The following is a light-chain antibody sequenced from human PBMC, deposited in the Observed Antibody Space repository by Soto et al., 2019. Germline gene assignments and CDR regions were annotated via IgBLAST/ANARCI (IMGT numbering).Light chain of an antibody. V-gene: IGKV3D-15*01. Sequence: EIVMTQSPATLSVSPGERATLSCRASQSVSSNLAWYQQKPGQAPRLLIYGASTRATGIPDRFSGSGSGTDFTLTISSLEPEDFAVYYCHQRQSWPRTFGQGTKVDIK. J-gene: IGKJ1*01. CDR2: GAS. CDR3: HQRQSWPRT. CDR1: QSVSSN.